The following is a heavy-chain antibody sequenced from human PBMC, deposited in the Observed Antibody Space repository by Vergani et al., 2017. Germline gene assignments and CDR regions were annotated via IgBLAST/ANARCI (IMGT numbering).Heavy chain of an antibody. CDR3: ARGTGEKHPYYYWYFDL. J-gene: IGHJ2*01. CDR1: GYSFTSYW. CDR2: IYPGDSDT. D-gene: IGHD7-27*01. Sequence: EVQLVQSGAEVKKPGESLKISCKGSGYSFTSYWIGWVRQMPGKGLEWMGIIYPGDSDTRYRPSFQGQVTISADKSISPAYLQWSSLKASDTAMYYCARGTGEKHPYYYWYFDLWGRGTLVTVSS. V-gene: IGHV5-51*03.